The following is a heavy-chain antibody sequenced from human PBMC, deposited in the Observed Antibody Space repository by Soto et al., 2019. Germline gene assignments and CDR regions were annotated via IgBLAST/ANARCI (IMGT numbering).Heavy chain of an antibody. Sequence: GGSLRLSCAASGFTFSSYGMHWVRQAPGKGLEWVAVIWYDGSNKYYADSVKGRFTISRDNSKNTLYLQMNSLRAEDTAVYYCAVLSGSVVPFDYWGQGTLVTVSS. D-gene: IGHD1-26*01. CDR2: IWYDGSNK. CDR1: GFTFSSYG. CDR3: AVLSGSVVPFDY. V-gene: IGHV3-33*01. J-gene: IGHJ4*02.